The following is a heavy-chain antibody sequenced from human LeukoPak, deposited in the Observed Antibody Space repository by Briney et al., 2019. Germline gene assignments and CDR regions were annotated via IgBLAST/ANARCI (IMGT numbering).Heavy chain of an antibody. CDR2: IIPIFGTA. CDR3: ARVGYGDYLDY. CDR1: GGTFSTYA. J-gene: IGHJ4*02. D-gene: IGHD4-17*01. Sequence: GASVKVSCGASGGTFSTYAISWVRQAPGQGLEWMGRIIPIFGTANYAQKFQGRVTITTDESTSTAYMELSSLRSEDTAVYYCARVGYGDYLDYWGQGTLVTVSS. V-gene: IGHV1-69*05.